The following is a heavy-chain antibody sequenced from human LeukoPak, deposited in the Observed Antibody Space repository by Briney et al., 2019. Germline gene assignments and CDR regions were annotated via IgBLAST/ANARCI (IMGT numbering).Heavy chain of an antibody. CDR3: AKDSSRYFDWLFLFDP. J-gene: IGHJ5*02. D-gene: IGHD3-9*01. Sequence: SGGSLRLSCAASGFTFSSYWMSWVRQAPGKGLEWVSAISGSGGSTNYADSVKGRFTISRDNSKNTLYLQMNSLRAEDTAVYYCAKDSSRYFDWLFLFDPWGQGTLVTVSS. CDR2: ISGSGGST. CDR1: GFTFSSYW. V-gene: IGHV3-23*01.